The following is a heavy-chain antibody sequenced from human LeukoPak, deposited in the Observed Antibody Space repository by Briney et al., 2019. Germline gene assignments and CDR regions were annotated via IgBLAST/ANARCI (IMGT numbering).Heavy chain of an antibody. V-gene: IGHV1-18*01. CDR3: ARGQSMYY. J-gene: IGHJ4*02. Sequence: GASVTDSCMASRYTFNNFVISSVRPAPGQGLEWVGWISPHTYATRYAEKVQGRVSMTTDTSTTTVYVELRSLTSDDTAVYVCARGQSMYYWGQGTPVTVSS. CDR2: ISPHTYAT. CDR1: RYTFNNFV. D-gene: IGHD2-8*01.